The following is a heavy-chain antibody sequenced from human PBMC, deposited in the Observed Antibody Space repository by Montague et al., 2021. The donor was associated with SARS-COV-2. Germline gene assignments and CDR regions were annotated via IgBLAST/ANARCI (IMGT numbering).Heavy chain of an antibody. CDR3: VRQPGQWLPREWFWFDP. D-gene: IGHD6-19*01. Sequence: DPLSLTCTVSGGSISSTSYYWGWIRQPPGKGLEWIGSIYYSGSTYYNPSLKSRVTISVDTSQNQFSLKLSSVTAADTAVYYCVRQPGQWLPREWFWFDPWGQGTLVTVSS. CDR2: IYYSGST. CDR1: GGSISSTSYY. J-gene: IGHJ5*02. V-gene: IGHV4-39*01.